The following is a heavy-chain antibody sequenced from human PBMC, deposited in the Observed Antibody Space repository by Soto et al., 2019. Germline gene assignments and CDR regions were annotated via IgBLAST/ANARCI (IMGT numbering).Heavy chain of an antibody. CDR3: ARGTSSRPPLRYYYYMDV. CDR2: MNPNSGNT. V-gene: IGHV1-8*01. D-gene: IGHD2-15*01. CDR1: GYTFTSYD. Sequence: ASVKVSCKASGYTFTSYDINWVRQATGQGLEWMGWMNPNSGNTGYAQKFQGRVTMTRNTSISTAYMELSSLRSEDTAVYYCARGTSSRPPLRYYYYMDVWGKGTKVTVSS. J-gene: IGHJ6*03.